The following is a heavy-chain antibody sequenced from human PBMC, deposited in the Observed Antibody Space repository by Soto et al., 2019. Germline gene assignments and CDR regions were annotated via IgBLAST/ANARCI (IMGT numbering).Heavy chain of an antibody. D-gene: IGHD1-20*01. V-gene: IGHV4-31*03. CDR2: IYYSGST. J-gene: IGHJ4*02. Sequence: TLSLTCTVAGCSISSGDYYWNWIRQHPGKGLEWIGYIYYSGSTSYNPSLKSRITISVDTSKNQFSLKLSSVTAADTAVFYCARSPVITAYYFDYWGQGTLVTVSS. CDR1: GCSISSGDYY. CDR3: ARSPVITAYYFDY.